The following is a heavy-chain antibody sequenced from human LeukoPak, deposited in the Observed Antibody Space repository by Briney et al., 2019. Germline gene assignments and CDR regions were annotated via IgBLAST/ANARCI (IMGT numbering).Heavy chain of an antibody. CDR3: ARDLEYSSSSADY. CDR1: GYTFTGYY. D-gene: IGHD6-6*01. CDR2: INPNSGTT. J-gene: IGHJ4*02. V-gene: IGHV1-2*02. Sequence: GASVKVSCKASGYTFTGYYMHWVRQAPGQGLEWMGWINPNSGTTNYAQKFQGRVTMTRDTSISTAYMELSRLTSDDTAVYYCARDLEYSSSSADYWGQGTLVTVSS.